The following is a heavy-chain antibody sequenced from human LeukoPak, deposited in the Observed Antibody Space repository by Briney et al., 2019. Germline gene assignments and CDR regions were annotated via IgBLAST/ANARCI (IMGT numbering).Heavy chain of an antibody. Sequence: ASVKVSCKASGYTFTSYGISWARQAPGQGLEWMGWISAYNGNTNYAQKLQGRVTMTTDTSTSTAYMELRSLRSDDTAVYYCARDSFDYDYVWGSYRLFDYWGQGTLVTVSS. D-gene: IGHD3-16*02. CDR2: ISAYNGNT. V-gene: IGHV1-18*01. CDR3: ARDSFDYDYVWGSYRLFDY. J-gene: IGHJ4*02. CDR1: GYTFTSYG.